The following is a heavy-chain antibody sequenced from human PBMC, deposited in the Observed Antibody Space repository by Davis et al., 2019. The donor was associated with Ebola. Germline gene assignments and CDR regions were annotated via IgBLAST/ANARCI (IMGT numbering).Heavy chain of an antibody. D-gene: IGHD5-24*01. Sequence: LRLSCTVSGASITNYYWTWIRQPPGRGLEWIGCIYKSGSTYYNPSLKSRVTISIDTSNNQFSLKLSSVTAADTAVYYCARGRDAYKTGYWDQGTLVTVSS. CDR3: ARGRDAYKTGY. J-gene: IGHJ4*02. V-gene: IGHV4-30-4*01. CDR2: IYKSGST. CDR1: GASITNYY.